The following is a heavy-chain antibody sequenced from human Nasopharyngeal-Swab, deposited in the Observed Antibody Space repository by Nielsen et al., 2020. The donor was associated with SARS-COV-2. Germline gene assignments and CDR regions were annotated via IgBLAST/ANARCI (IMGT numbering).Heavy chain of an antibody. V-gene: IGHV3-53*01. Sequence: WIRQLPGKGLEWVSVIYSGGSTYYADSVKGRFTISRDNSKNTLYLQMNSLRAEDTAVYYCARLGSSSWYANWFDPWGQGTLVTVSS. D-gene: IGHD6-13*01. CDR2: IYSGGST. CDR3: ARLGSSSWYANWFDP. J-gene: IGHJ5*02.